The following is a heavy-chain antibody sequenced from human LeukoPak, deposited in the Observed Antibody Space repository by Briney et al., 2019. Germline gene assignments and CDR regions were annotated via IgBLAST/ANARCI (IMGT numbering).Heavy chain of an antibody. CDR1: GFAFSSHW. J-gene: IGHJ4*02. Sequence: PGGSLRLSCAASGFAFSSHWMRWVRQAPGKGLEWVANIKEDGSAKYYVGSVKGRFTISRDNAKNSLYLQMKSLRAEDTAAYYCAQIWGSYPKGDYWGQETLVTVSS. V-gene: IGHV3-7*01. CDR2: IKEDGSAK. CDR3: AQIWGSYPKGDY. D-gene: IGHD3-16*02.